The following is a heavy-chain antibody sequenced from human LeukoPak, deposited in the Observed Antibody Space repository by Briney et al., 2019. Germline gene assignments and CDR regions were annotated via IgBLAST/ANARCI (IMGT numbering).Heavy chain of an antibody. V-gene: IGHV4-39*07. J-gene: IGHJ4*02. CDR1: GGSISSSYSY. CDR3: ARGYDYVWGSYRVFDY. CDR2: INHSGST. D-gene: IGHD3-16*02. Sequence: PSETLSLTCTVSGGSISSSYSYWGWIRQPPGKGLEWIGEINHSGSTNYNPSLKSRVTISVDTSKNQFSLKLSSVTAADTAVYYCARGYDYVWGSYRVFDYWGQGTLVTVSS.